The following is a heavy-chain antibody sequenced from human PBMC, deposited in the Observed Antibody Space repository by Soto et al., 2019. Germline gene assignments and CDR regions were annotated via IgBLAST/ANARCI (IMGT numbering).Heavy chain of an antibody. J-gene: IGHJ4*02. Sequence: SVKVSCKASGGTFSSYAISWVRQAPGQGLEWMGGIIPIFGTANYAQKFQGRVTITADESTSTAYMELSSLRSEDTAVYYCARDSTWKYFYYSSAECTSMDYWGQGTLVTVSS. D-gene: IGHD3-22*01. CDR2: IIPIFGTA. CDR3: ARDSTWKYFYYSSAECTSMDY. V-gene: IGHV1-69*13. CDR1: GGTFSSYA.